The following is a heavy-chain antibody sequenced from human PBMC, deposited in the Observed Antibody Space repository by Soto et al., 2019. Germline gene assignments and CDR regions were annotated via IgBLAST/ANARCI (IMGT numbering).Heavy chain of an antibody. CDR2: INPNDGST. J-gene: IGHJ4*02. Sequence: QVQLVQSGAEVKKPGASVKVSCRTSGYSFTSYYIHWVRQAPGQGLEWMGLINPNDGSTSYAQRFQGRVTMTIDTSTTTVYMELSSLRSDDTAVYYCARGAFVSFWGQGTLVTVSS. CDR3: ARGAFVSF. D-gene: IGHD2-15*01. V-gene: IGHV1-46*03. CDR1: GYSFTSYY.